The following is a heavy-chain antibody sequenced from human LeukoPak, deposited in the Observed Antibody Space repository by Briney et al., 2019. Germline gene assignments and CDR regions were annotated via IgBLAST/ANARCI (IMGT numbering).Heavy chain of an antibody. CDR1: GFTFNSHA. Sequence: GGSLRLSCAASGFTFNSHAMNWVRQAPGKGLEWVSAISGSDGSTYYADSVKGRFTISRDNSKNTLYLQMNSLRAEDTAVYYCARADYYGSGSFDYWGQGTLVTVSS. CDR2: ISGSDGST. V-gene: IGHV3-23*01. CDR3: ARADYYGSGSFDY. D-gene: IGHD3-10*01. J-gene: IGHJ4*02.